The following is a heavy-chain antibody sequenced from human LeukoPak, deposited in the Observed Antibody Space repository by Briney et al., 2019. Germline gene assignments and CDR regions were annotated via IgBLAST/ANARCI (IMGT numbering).Heavy chain of an antibody. D-gene: IGHD6-19*01. CDR2: ISGSGGST. Sequence: PGRSLRLSCAASGFTFSSYAMSWVRQAPGKGLEWVSVISGSGGSTYYADSVKGRFTISRDNSKNTLYLQMNSLRAEDTAVYYCARQSSGWASGDYWGQGTLVTV. CDR1: GFTFSSYA. V-gene: IGHV3-23*01. CDR3: ARQSSGWASGDY. J-gene: IGHJ4*02.